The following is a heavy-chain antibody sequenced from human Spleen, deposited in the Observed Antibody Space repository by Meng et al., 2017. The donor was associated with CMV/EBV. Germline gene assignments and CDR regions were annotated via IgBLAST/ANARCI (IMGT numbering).Heavy chain of an antibody. CDR1: GGTFSSYA. J-gene: IGHJ4*02. Sequence: AQRGQSGAGVKKPGSSVKVSCKASGGTFSSYAISWVRQAPGKGLEWMGGIIPVYGTANYAAKFQGRVTITAVESTGTVYMELTTLGSEDTAVYYCATHPRRLLIPPPFDYWGQGTLVTVSS. CDR2: IIPVYGTA. V-gene: IGHV1-69*01. CDR3: ATHPRRLLIPPPFDY. D-gene: IGHD2/OR15-2a*01.